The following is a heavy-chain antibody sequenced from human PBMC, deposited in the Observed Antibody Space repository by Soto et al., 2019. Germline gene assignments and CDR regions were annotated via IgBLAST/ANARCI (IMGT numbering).Heavy chain of an antibody. CDR2: INPNSGVT. V-gene: IGHV1-2*02. CDR3: AKDGDMAAAGTDWYLDL. CDR1: GYTFTAFY. Sequence: QVQLVQSGAEVKKPGASVRVSCKASGYTFTAFYIYWVRQAPGQGLEWMGWINPNSGVTNSEQKFQDRVSMTRDTYISTAYMELSRLTSDDTAVYYCAKDGDMAAAGTDWYLDLWGRGTPVTVSS. J-gene: IGHJ2*01. D-gene: IGHD6-13*01.